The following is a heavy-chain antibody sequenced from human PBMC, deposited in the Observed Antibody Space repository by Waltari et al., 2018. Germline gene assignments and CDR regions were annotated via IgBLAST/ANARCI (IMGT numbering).Heavy chain of an antibody. Sequence: QVRLVESGGGVVQPGGSLRLSCVASGFTFSSYNMHWVHQAPGKGLEWVAFIRYDGAAKNHADSVEGRFTISRDNSKNTLYLQMNGLRREDTAMYYCATVGRDGYNYFDFRGQGTLLTVSS. CDR3: ATVGRDGYNYFDF. J-gene: IGHJ4*02. D-gene: IGHD5-12*01. CDR1: GFTFSSYN. V-gene: IGHV3-30*02. CDR2: IRYDGAAK.